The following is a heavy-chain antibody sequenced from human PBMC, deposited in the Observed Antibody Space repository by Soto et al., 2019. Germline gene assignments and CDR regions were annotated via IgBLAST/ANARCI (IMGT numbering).Heavy chain of an antibody. Sequence: ASVKVSCKASGYTFTGHYIHWVRQAPEQGPEWMGEIGPESGATRYAQKFQGRVTMTRDTSITTVYMELKNMSPDDTAVYYCGRGRSGQIVVFYWGQGTPVTVSS. CDR3: GRGRSGQIVVFY. CDR2: IGPESGAT. J-gene: IGHJ4*02. CDR1: GYTFTGHY. D-gene: IGHD1-26*01. V-gene: IGHV1-2*02.